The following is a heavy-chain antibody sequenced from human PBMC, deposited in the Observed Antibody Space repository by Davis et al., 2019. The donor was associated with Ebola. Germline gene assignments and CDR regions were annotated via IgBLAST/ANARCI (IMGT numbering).Heavy chain of an antibody. CDR1: GFTFTNFG. Sequence: GESLKISCAASGFTFTNFGFNWVGQTPGKGLEWLSFISGSGGSVFYADSVKGRFAISRDNSKNALFLQMNNLRAEDTALYFCAKARFSYGYYFDYWGQGTLVTVSS. CDR2: ISGSGGSV. J-gene: IGHJ4*02. CDR3: AKARFSYGYYFDY. D-gene: IGHD5-18*01. V-gene: IGHV3-23*01.